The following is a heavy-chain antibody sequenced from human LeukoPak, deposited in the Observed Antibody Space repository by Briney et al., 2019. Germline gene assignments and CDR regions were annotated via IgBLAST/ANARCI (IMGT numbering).Heavy chain of an antibody. D-gene: IGHD2-2*03. CDR1: GGSISGGSYY. Sequence: PSQTLSLTCTVSGGSISGGSYYWGWIRQPPGKGLEWIGSIYYSGSTYYSPSLKSRVTISVDTSKNQFSLKLSSVTAADTAVYYCARLLRVGYCSTTTCNWFDPWGQGTLVTVSS. J-gene: IGHJ5*02. V-gene: IGHV4-39*07. CDR2: IYYSGST. CDR3: ARLLRVGYCSTTTCNWFDP.